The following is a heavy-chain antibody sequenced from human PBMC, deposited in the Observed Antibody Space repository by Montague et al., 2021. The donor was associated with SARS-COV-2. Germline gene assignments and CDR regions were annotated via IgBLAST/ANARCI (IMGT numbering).Heavy chain of an antibody. D-gene: IGHD3-10*01. CDR2: TYYRPNWSN. J-gene: IGHJ4*02. Sequence: CAISGDSDSIKSLSRNSIRQSPSRALEWLGRTYYRPNWSNEYALSVKSRITITPHTSNNQLSLQLTSVTPEDTAVYCCTRSIWGVQDYWGQGSLVTVSS. V-gene: IGHV6-1*01. CDR3: TRSIWGVQDY. CDR1: GDSDSIKSLS.